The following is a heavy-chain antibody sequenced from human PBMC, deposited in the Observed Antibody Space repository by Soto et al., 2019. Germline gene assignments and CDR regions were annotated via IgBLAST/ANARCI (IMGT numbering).Heavy chain of an antibody. D-gene: IGHD1-26*01. CDR3: ARQILVGATTGFTGGDY. V-gene: IGHV4-39*01. CDR2: IYYSGST. Sequence: SETLSLTCTVSGGSISSSSYYWGWIRQPPGKGLEWIGSIYYSGSTYYNPSLKSRVTISVDTSKNQFSLKLSSVTAADTAVYYCARQILVGATTGFTGGDYWGQGTLVTVSS. CDR1: GGSISSSSYY. J-gene: IGHJ4*02.